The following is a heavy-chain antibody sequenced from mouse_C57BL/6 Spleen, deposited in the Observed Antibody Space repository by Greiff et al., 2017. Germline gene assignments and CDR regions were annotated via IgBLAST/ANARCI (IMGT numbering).Heavy chain of an antibody. Sequence: QVQLQQPGAELVRPGTSVKLSCKASGYTFTSYWMHWVKQRPGQGLEWIGVIDPSDSYTNYNQKFKGKATLTVDTASSTAYMQLSSLTSEDSAVYYGARSSPLDYLDDWGQGTTLTVSS. V-gene: IGHV1-59*01. CDR1: GYTFTSYW. CDR3: ARSSPLDYLDD. J-gene: IGHJ2*01. CDR2: IDPSDSYT. D-gene: IGHD4-1*01.